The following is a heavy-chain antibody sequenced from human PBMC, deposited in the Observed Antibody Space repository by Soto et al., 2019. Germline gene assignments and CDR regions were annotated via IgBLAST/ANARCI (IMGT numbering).Heavy chain of an antibody. V-gene: IGHV5-51*01. J-gene: IGHJ6*02. Sequence: GESLKISCKGSGYSFTSYWIGWVRQMPGKGLEWMGIIYPGDSDTRYSPSFQGQVTISADKSISTAYLQWSSLKASDTAMYYCARLQYYYDSSGYAYYYYYYGMDVWGQGTTVTVSS. D-gene: IGHD3-22*01. CDR3: ARLQYYYDSSGYAYYYYYYGMDV. CDR1: GYSFTSYW. CDR2: IYPGDSDT.